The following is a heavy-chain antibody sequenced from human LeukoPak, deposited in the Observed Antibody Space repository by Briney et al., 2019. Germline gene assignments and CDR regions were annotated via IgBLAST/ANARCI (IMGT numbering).Heavy chain of an antibody. V-gene: IGHV4-4*02. J-gene: IGHJ4*02. CDR1: GGSVSSTNW. D-gene: IGHD2-21*02. CDR2: VHLDGRT. Sequence: SETLSLTCGVSGGSVSSTNWWTWIRQPPGKGLEWIGEVHLDGRTNFNPSLKSRLTMSVDLSENHVSLKLTSVTAADTAVYYCARVRSPGDVVVTATSAYYFDYWGQGTLVTVSS. CDR3: ARVRSPGDVVVTATSAYYFDY.